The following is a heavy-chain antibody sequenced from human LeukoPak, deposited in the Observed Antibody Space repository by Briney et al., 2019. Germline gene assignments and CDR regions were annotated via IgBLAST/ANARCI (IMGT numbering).Heavy chain of an antibody. CDR3: ARDLLMYYSGSGEST. D-gene: IGHD3-10*01. J-gene: IGHJ5*02. CDR1: GYTFTGYY. V-gene: IGHV1-2*02. Sequence: ASVNVSCKASGYTFTGYYIHWVRQAPGQGPEWMGWINPHSGGTNYAQKFQGRVTMTRDTSISTAYMELSSLRSDDTAMYYCARDLLMYYSGSGESTWGQGTQVTVSS. CDR2: INPHSGGT.